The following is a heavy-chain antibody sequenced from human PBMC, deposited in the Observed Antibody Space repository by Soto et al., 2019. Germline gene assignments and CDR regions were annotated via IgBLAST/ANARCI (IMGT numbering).Heavy chain of an antibody. J-gene: IGHJ6*03. CDR2: ISGSGGST. Sequence: PGGSLRLSCAASGFTFSSYAMSWVRQAPGKGLEWVSAISGSGGSTYYADSVKGRFTISRDNAKNTLYLQMNSLRAEDTALYHCAREWDCSSTSCTYYYYMDVWGKGTTVTVSS. V-gene: IGHV3-23*01. D-gene: IGHD2-2*01. CDR1: GFTFSSYA. CDR3: AREWDCSSTSCTYYYYMDV.